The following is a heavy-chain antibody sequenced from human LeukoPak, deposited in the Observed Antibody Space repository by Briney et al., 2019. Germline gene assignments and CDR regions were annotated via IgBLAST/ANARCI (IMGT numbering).Heavy chain of an antibody. Sequence: GGSLRLSCAASGFTFSSYAMSWVRQAPGKGLEWVSAISGSGDITYLADSVKGRFTISRDNSKNTLYLQMNSLRAEDTAVYYCAKDLATGYSSGWYDYWGQGTLVTVSS. CDR1: GFTFSSYA. CDR3: AKDLATGYSSGWYDY. CDR2: ISGSGDIT. V-gene: IGHV3-23*01. D-gene: IGHD6-19*01. J-gene: IGHJ4*02.